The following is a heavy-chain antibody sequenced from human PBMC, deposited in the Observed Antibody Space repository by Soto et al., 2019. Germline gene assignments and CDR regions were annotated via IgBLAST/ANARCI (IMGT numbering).Heavy chain of an antibody. CDR2: IRQDGSEK. J-gene: IGHJ5*02. Sequence: PGGSLRLSCAASGFTFSSYWMRWVRQAPGKGLEWVATIRQDGSEKHCVDSVKGRFTISRDNAKNSLYLQMNSLRAEDTAVYYCARDPLWFGELNWFDPWGQGTLVTVSS. CDR1: GFTFSSYW. V-gene: IGHV3-7*01. D-gene: IGHD3-10*01. CDR3: ARDPLWFGELNWFDP.